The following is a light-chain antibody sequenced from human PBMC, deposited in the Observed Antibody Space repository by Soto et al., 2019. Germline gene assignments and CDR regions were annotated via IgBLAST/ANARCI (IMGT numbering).Light chain of an antibody. CDR2: EVS. CDR3: SSYTSCSTLV. J-gene: IGLJ3*02. Sequence: QSALTQPASVSGSPEQSITISCTGTSSDVGGYTYVSWYQQHPGKASKLMIYEVSNRPSGVSNRFSRCKSGNTASLAISGLQAEDEADYYCSSYTSCSTLVFGGVTKLTVL. CDR1: SSDVGGYTY. V-gene: IGLV2-14*01.